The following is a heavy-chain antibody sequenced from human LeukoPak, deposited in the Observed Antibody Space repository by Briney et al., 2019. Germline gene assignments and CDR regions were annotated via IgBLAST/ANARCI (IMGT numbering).Heavy chain of an antibody. D-gene: IGHD5-12*01. CDR1: GGSFSSYY. Sequence: SETLSLTCTLSGGSFSSYYWSWIRQPPGKGLEWIGYIYYSGSTNYNPSLKSRVTISVDTSKNQFSLKLSSVTATDTAVYYCARAGYSGSDFSVWGKGSTVTVSS. V-gene: IGHV4-59*01. CDR3: ARAGYSGSDFSV. CDR2: IYYSGST. J-gene: IGHJ6*04.